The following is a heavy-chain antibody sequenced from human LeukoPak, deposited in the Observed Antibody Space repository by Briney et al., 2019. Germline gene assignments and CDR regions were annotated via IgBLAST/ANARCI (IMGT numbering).Heavy chain of an antibody. J-gene: IGHJ2*01. V-gene: IGHV3-66*01. CDR1: AFTVSSSY. CDR2: IYSGGST. CDR3: ARDTPRDYYDSSGYYFTGPNWYFDL. Sequence: GGSLRLSCAASAFTVSSSYMSWVRQAPGKGLEWVSVIYSGGSTYYADSVKGRFTISRDNSKNTLYLQMNSLRAEDTAVYYCARDTPRDYYDSSGYYFTGPNWYFDLWGRGTLVTVSS. D-gene: IGHD3-22*01.